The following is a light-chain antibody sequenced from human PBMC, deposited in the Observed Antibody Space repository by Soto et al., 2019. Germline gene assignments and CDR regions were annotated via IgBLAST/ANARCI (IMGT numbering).Light chain of an antibody. J-gene: IGKJ4*01. V-gene: IGKV1D-13*01. CDR1: LGISSA. CDR2: DAS. CDR3: QQFNNYLLT. Sequence: AIELILSPSSLSAPVGDRDAVTCRARLGISSALAWDQRKPGKAPKLLIYDASSLEGGVPSRFSGSGSGTDFTLPISSRQPEDFATYYCQQFNNYLLTFGGGTTVNI.